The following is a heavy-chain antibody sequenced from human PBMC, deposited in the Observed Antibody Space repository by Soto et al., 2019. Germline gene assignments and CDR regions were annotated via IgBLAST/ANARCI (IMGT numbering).Heavy chain of an antibody. J-gene: IGHJ4*02. Sequence: SETLSLTCTVSGGSVSSSSYYWGWVRQPPGKGLEWIGSVYYSGSTYYNPSLESRVTISVDKSKNQFSLKLMSLSAADTVVYYCGRLEGLATISYYFDYWGQGALVT. CDR3: GRLEGLATISYYFDY. CDR1: GGSVSSSSYY. D-gene: IGHD3-9*01. V-gene: IGHV4-39*01. CDR2: VYYSGST.